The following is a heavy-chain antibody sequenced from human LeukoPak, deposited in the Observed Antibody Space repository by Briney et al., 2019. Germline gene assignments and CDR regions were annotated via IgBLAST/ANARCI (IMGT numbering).Heavy chain of an antibody. D-gene: IGHD4-23*01. V-gene: IGHV3-53*01. J-gene: IGHJ4*02. CDR3: AGRLRWSNFDY. CDR1: GFTVSSNY. CDR2: IYSGGST. Sequence: PGGPLRLSCAASGFTVSSNYMSWVRQAPGKGLEWVSVIYSGGSTYYADSVKGRFTISRDNSKNTLYLQMNSLRAEDTAVYYCAGRLRWSNFDYWGQGTLVTVSS.